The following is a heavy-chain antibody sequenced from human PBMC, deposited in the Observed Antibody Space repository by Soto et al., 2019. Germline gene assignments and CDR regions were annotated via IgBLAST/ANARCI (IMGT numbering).Heavy chain of an antibody. J-gene: IGHJ5*02. D-gene: IGHD3-3*01. CDR3: ARVETDYDFWSGYSHPKPNWFDP. CDR2: IYYSGST. V-gene: IGHV4-59*01. CDR1: GGSISSYY. Sequence: PSETLSLTCTVSGGSISSYYWSWIRQPPGKGLEWIGYIYYSGSTNYNPSLKSRVTISVDTSKNQFSLKLSSVTAADTAVYYCARVETDYDFWSGYSHPKPNWFDPWGQGTLVTVSS.